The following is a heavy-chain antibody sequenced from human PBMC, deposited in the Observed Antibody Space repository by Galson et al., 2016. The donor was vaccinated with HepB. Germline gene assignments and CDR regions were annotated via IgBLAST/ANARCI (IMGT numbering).Heavy chain of an antibody. V-gene: IGHV3-21*01. D-gene: IGHD1-26*01. Sequence: SLRLSCAASGFTLSSYSMNWVRQAPGKGLEWVSSISSSSSYIYYADSAKGRFTISRDNAKNSLYLQMNSLRAEDTAVYYCAGGDIVGAIFDYWGQGTLVTVSS. CDR2: ISSSSSYI. CDR3: AGGDIVGAIFDY. J-gene: IGHJ4*02. CDR1: GFTLSSYS.